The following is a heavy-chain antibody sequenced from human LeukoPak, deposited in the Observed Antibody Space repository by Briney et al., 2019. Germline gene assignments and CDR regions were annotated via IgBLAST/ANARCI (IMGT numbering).Heavy chain of an antibody. CDR3: ARFAVHRRITVAGQFGLDY. CDR2: INPSGGST. Sequence: GASVKVSCKASGYTFTSYYMHWERQAPGQGLEWMGIINPSGGSTSYAQKFQGRVTMTRDMSTSTVYMELSSLRSEDTAVYYCARFAVHRRITVAGQFGLDYWGQGTLVSVSS. V-gene: IGHV1-46*01. CDR1: GYTFTSYY. D-gene: IGHD6-19*01. J-gene: IGHJ4*02.